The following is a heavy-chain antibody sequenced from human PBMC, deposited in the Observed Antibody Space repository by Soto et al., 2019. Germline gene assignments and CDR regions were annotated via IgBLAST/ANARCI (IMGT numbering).Heavy chain of an antibody. Sequence: AGGSLRLSCAASGFSFINYAMYWFRQVPGEGLEWVSCISESGSTMYYADSVKGRFIISRNNAKKSLYLQMSSLRAEDPAIYYCARDKLGQQVGRSAFDIWGQGTMVTVSS. CDR3: ARDKLGQQVGRSAFDI. CDR1: GFSFINYA. CDR2: ISESGSTM. V-gene: IGHV3-11*01. D-gene: IGHD6-13*01. J-gene: IGHJ3*02.